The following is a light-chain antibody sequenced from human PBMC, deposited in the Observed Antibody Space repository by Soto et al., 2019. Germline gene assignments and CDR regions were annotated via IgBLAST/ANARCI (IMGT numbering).Light chain of an antibody. CDR1: QSISSN. CDR3: QQYNNWPFT. CDR2: GAS. J-gene: IGKJ3*01. Sequence: EIVMTQSPATLSVSPGERATLSCRASQSISSNLAWYQQKPGQAPRLLIYGASTSATGITATFSGSGSGTEFTLTISSLQSEDFAVYYCQQYNNWPFTFGPGTKVDIK. V-gene: IGKV3-15*01.